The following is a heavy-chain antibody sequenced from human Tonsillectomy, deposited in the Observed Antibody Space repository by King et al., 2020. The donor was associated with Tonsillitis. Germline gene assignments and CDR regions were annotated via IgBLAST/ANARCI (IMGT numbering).Heavy chain of an antibody. V-gene: IGHV4-59*01. D-gene: IGHD5-24*01. Sequence: LQLQESGPGLVKPSETLSLTCSVSGGAISSYYWNWIRQPPGKGREWRGYIKYRWETNYNPSLKSRVTISRDTSKNQISLKLLSVTAADTAVYYCAGGGGWLPDAWGQGTLVTVSS. J-gene: IGHJ5*02. CDR1: GGAISSYY. CDR3: AGGGGWLPDA. CDR2: IKYRWET.